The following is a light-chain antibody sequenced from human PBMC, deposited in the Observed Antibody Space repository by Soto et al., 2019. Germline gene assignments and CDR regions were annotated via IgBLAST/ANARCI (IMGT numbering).Light chain of an antibody. V-gene: IGKV4-1*01. CDR3: QQNYSTPVT. Sequence: DIVMTQSPDSLAVSLGERATINCKSSQSVLYSSNNKNYLAWYQQKPGQPPKLLIYWASTRESGVPDRFSGSGSGTDFTLTISSLQAEDVAVYYCQQNYSTPVTFGQGTKVDIK. J-gene: IGKJ1*01. CDR2: WAS. CDR1: QSVLYSSNNKNY.